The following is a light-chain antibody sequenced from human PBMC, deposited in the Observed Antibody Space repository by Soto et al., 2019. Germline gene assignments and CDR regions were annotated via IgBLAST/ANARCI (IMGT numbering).Light chain of an antibody. Sequence: QSVLTQPPSASGTPGQRVTISCSGSSSNIGSNTVNWYQQLPGTAPKLLIYSNNQRPSGVPDRFSGSKSGTSASLAISGLQAEDEADYDCAAWDDRLNGLVVFGGGTKLTVL. J-gene: IGLJ2*01. CDR1: SSNIGSNT. CDR2: SNN. CDR3: AAWDDRLNGLVV. V-gene: IGLV1-44*01.